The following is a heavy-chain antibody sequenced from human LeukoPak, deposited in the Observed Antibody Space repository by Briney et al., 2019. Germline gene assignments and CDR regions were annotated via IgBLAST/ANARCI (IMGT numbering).Heavy chain of an antibody. V-gene: IGHV1-8*02. J-gene: IGHJ5*02. Sequence: ASVKVSCKASGYTFTNYNINWVRQATGQGPEWMGWMNPNSGNTGYAQKFQGRVTMTRNTSISTAYMELSSLRSEDTAVYYCARDEQQLQYNWFDPWGQGTLVTVSS. D-gene: IGHD6-13*01. CDR3: ARDEQQLQYNWFDP. CDR2: MNPNSGNT. CDR1: GYTFTNYN.